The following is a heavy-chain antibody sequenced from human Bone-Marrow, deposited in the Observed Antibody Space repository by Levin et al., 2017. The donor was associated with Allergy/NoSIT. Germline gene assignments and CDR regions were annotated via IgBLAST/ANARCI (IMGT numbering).Heavy chain of an antibody. CDR2: IYHSGST. CDR3: ARATGGPAGIAFDI. Sequence: SETLSLTCAVSGGSISSSNWWSWVRQPPGKGLEWIGEIYHSGSTNYNPSLKSRVTISVDKSKNQFSLKLSSVTAADTAVYYCARATGGPAGIAFDIWGQGTMVTVSS. V-gene: IGHV4-4*02. J-gene: IGHJ3*02. D-gene: IGHD1-14*01. CDR1: GGSISSSNW.